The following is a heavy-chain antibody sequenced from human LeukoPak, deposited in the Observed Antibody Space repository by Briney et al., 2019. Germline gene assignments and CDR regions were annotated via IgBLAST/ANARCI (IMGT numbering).Heavy chain of an antibody. J-gene: IGHJ4*02. CDR1: GGSFSGYY. CDR3: ARGGITIFGVVIIPPFDY. V-gene: IGHV4-34*01. CDR2: INHSGST. Sequence: SETLSLTCAVYGGSFSGYYWSWIRQPPGKGLEWIGEINHSGSTNYNPSLKSRVIISVDTSKNQFSLKLSSVTAADTAVYYCARGGITIFGVVIIPPFDYWGQGTLVTVSS. D-gene: IGHD3-3*01.